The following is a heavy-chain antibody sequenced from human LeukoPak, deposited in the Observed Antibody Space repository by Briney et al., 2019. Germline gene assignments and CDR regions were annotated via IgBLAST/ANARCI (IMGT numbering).Heavy chain of an antibody. D-gene: IGHD2-2*01. CDR2: ISSSSSHI. Sequence: NPGGSLRLSCAASGFTFSSYSMNWVRQAPGKGLEWVSSISSSSSHIYYADSVKGRFTISRDNAKNSLYLQMNSLRAEDTAVYYCVRSEIPSRLDYWGQGTLVTVSS. CDR3: VRSEIPSRLDY. J-gene: IGHJ4*02. CDR1: GFTFSSYS. V-gene: IGHV3-21*01.